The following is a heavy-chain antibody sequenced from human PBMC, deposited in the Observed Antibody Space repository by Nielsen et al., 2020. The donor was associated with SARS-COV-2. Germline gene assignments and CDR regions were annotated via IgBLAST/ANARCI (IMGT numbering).Heavy chain of an antibody. D-gene: IGHD2-2*02. Sequence: GSLRLSCAVSGGSISSSNWWSWVRQPPGKGLEWIGEIHHSGSTNYAPSLKSRVSMSVDKSKSQLSLRLRSVTAADTAVYYCARRNIVVVPAPILGLGPFFSSYYVDVWGKGTTVTVSS. CDR3: ARRNIVVVPAPILGLGPFFSSYYVDV. V-gene: IGHV4-4*02. CDR1: GGSISSSNW. J-gene: IGHJ6*03. CDR2: IHHSGST.